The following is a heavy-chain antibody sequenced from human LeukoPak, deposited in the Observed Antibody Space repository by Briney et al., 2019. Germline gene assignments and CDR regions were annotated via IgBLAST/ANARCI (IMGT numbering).Heavy chain of an antibody. CDR1: GFTFSSYS. CDR2: ISSSGSTI. D-gene: IGHD3-16*02. V-gene: IGHV3-48*04. Sequence: GGSLRLSCAASGFTFSSYSMNWVRQAPGKGLEWVSYISSSGSTIYYADSVKGRFTISRDNAKNSLYLQMNSLRAEDTAVYYCARSLYDYVWGSYRFFDYWGQGTLVTVSS. J-gene: IGHJ4*02. CDR3: ARSLYDYVWGSYRFFDY.